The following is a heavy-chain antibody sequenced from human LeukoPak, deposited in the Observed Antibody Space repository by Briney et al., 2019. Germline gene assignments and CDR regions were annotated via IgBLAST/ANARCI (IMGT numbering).Heavy chain of an antibody. Sequence: SETLSLTCAVSGWSISNGYFWGWIRQPPGQGLEWIGNIYHSGNTYYNPSLKSRVTISVDTSNNLLSLKSSSVTAAETHFYYCSRGYYDVWSGYYTPNWFAPWGQGTLVTVSS. D-gene: IGHD3-3*01. CDR3: SRGYYDVWSGYYTPNWFAP. CDR2: IYHSGNT. V-gene: IGHV4-38-2*01. J-gene: IGHJ5*02. CDR1: GWSISNGYF.